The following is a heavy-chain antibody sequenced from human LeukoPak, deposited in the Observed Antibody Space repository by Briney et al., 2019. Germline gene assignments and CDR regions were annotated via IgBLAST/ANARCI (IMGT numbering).Heavy chain of an antibody. CDR2: IYTSGST. CDR3: ARVGGSWSYSKVFDY. Sequence: SETLSLTCTVSGGSISSGSYYWSWIRQPAGKGLEWIGRIYTSGSTNYNPSLKSRVTISVDTSKNQFSLKLSSVTAADTAVYYCARVGGSWSYSKVFDYWGQGTLVTVSS. J-gene: IGHJ4*02. V-gene: IGHV4-61*02. CDR1: GGSISSGSYY. D-gene: IGHD6-13*01.